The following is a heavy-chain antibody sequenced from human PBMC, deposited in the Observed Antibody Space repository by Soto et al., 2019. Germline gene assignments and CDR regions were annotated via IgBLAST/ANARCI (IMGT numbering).Heavy chain of an antibody. CDR2: ISYDGSNK. D-gene: IGHD1-26*01. J-gene: IGHJ6*02. Sequence: SLRLSCAASGFTFSSYGMHWVRQAPGKGLEWVAVISYDGSNKYYADSVKGRFTTSRDNSKNTLYLQMNSLRAEDTAVYYCAKSRGWELPYYYYYGMDVWGQGTTVTVSS. CDR1: GFTFSSYG. CDR3: AKSRGWELPYYYYYGMDV. V-gene: IGHV3-30*18.